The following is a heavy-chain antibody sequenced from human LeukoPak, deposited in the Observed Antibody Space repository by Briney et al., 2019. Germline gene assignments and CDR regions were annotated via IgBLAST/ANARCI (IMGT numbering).Heavy chain of an antibody. Sequence: SETLSLTCTVSGYSISSGYYWSWIRQPPGKGLEWIGYIYYSGSTYYNPSLKSRVTISVDTSKNQFSLKLSSVTAADTAVYYCASSPNQEVPGGPFDYWDQGTLVTVSS. CDR2: IYYSGST. CDR1: GYSISSGYY. V-gene: IGHV4-30-4*08. CDR3: ASSPNQEVPGGPFDY. D-gene: IGHD3-16*01. J-gene: IGHJ4*02.